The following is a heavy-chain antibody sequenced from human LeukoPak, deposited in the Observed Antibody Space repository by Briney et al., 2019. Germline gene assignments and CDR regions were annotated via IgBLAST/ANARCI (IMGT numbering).Heavy chain of an antibody. D-gene: IGHD3-22*01. J-gene: IGHJ3*02. Sequence: SETLSLTCTVSGGSISSYYWSWIQQPPGKGLEWIGYIYYSGSTNYNPSLKSRVTISVDTSKNQFSLKLSSVTAADTAVYYCARGGYYYDSSGYWGAFDIWGQGTMVTVSS. CDR3: ARGGYYYDSSGYWGAFDI. CDR2: IYYSGST. CDR1: GGSISSYY. V-gene: IGHV4-59*01.